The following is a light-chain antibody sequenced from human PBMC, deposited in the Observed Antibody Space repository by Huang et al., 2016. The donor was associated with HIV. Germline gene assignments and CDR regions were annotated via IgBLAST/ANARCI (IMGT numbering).Light chain of an antibody. V-gene: IGKV3-15*01. J-gene: IGKJ2*03. Sequence: EIVLTQSPATLSVSPGEGATLSCRPNQSIATNLAWYHQRPGQAPRILIYDASTRASGLPGRFSGSGSGTEFTLTVSGLHSEDFAIYYCQQYHNWPYSFGQGTKLEIK. CDR2: DAS. CDR3: QQYHNWPYS. CDR1: QSIATN.